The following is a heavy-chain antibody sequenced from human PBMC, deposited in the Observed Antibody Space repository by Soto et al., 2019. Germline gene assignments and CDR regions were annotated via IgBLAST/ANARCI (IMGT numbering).Heavy chain of an antibody. V-gene: IGHV1-8*01. CDR2: MNPNSGNT. D-gene: IGHD1-1*01. CDR3: AGSVKLEHYYYGMDV. CDR1: GYTFTSYD. Sequence: ASVKVSCKASGYTFTSYDINWVRQATGQGLEWMGWMNPNSGNTGYAQKFQGRVTMTRNTSISTAYMELSSLRSEDTAVYYCAGSVKLEHYYYGMDVWGQGTTVTVSS. J-gene: IGHJ6*02.